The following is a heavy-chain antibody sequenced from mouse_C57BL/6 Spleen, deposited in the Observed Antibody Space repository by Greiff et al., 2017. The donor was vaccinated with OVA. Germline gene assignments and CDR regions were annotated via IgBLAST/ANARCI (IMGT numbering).Heavy chain of an antibody. J-gene: IGHJ4*01. D-gene: IGHD2-3*01. CDR3: ARRWLLGAMDY. V-gene: IGHV1-26*01. CDR1: GYTFTDYY. Sequence: EVKLQQSGPELVKPGASVKISCKASGYTFTDYYMNWVKQSHGKSLEWIGDINPNNGGTSYNQKFKGKATLTVDKSSSTAYMELRSLTSEDSAVYYCARRWLLGAMDYWGQGTSVTVSS. CDR2: INPNNGGT.